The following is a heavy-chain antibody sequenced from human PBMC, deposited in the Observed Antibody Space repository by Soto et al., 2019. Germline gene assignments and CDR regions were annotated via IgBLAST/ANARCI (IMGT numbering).Heavy chain of an antibody. D-gene: IGHD2-21*02. J-gene: IGHJ6*02. V-gene: IGHV4-30-2*01. CDR2: ISHSATT. CDR3: ARVVDGSNRVRGSTSVVTAIRGYYGMDV. Sequence: SQTLSLTCAVSGGCIGSSSNSWSWIRQPSGKGLEWIGYISHSATTYYNPSLKRRVNISVDRSKNQFSLKLNSVTAADTAVYYCARVVDGSNRVRGSTSVVTAIRGYYGMDVWGQGITVTVSS. CDR1: GGCIGSSSNS.